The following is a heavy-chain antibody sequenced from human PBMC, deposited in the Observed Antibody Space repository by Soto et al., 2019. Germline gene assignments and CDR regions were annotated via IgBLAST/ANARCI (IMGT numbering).Heavy chain of an antibody. D-gene: IGHD4-4*01. CDR1: GGSFSGYY. V-gene: IGHV4-34*01. CDR3: VSQRTTVITQAYFDY. CDR2: INHSGST. Sequence: PSETLSLTCAVYGGSFSGYYWSWIRQPPGKGLEWIGEINHSGSTNYNPSLKSRVTISVDTSKNQFSLKLSSVTASDTAVYFCVSQRTTVITQAYFDYWGPGALVTVSS. J-gene: IGHJ4*02.